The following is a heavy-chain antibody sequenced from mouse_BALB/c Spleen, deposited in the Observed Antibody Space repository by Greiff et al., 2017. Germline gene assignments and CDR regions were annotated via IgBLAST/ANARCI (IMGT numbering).Heavy chain of an antibody. J-gene: IGHJ4*01. CDR3: ARWNGNYPYAMDY. CDR2: INPGSGGT. CDR1: GYAFTNYL. D-gene: IGHD2-1*01. Sequence: VQLVESGAELVRPGTSVKVSCKASGYAFTNYLIEWVKQRPGQGLEWIGVINPGSGGTNYNEKFKGKATLTADKSSSTAYMQLSSLTSDDSAVYFCARWNGNYPYAMDYWGQGTSVTVSS. V-gene: IGHV1-54*01.